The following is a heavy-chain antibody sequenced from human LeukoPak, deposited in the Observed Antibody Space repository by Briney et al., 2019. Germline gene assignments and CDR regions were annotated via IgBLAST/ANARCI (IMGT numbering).Heavy chain of an antibody. CDR1: GGSISSSGYY. J-gene: IGHJ6*03. V-gene: IGHV4-39*01. Sequence: PSETLSLTCSVSGGSISSSGYYWNWIRQPPGKGLERVGSIYYSGTTYYNSSLKSRVTISEDTSKNRFSLMLTSVTAADTAVYYCTRQVSDYFYYYIDVWGEGTTVIVSS. CDR2: IYYSGTT. CDR3: TRQVSDYFYYYIDV.